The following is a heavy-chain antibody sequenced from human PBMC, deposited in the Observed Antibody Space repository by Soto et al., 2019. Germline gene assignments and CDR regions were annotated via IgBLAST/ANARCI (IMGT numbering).Heavy chain of an antibody. D-gene: IGHD3-22*01. CDR2: ISAYNGNT. CDR3: ARSYDSSGYYYYHNCFDP. CDR1: GYTFTSYG. J-gene: IGHJ5*02. Sequence: QVQLVQSGAEVKKPGASVKVSCKASGYTFTSYGISWVRQAPGQGLEWMGWISAYNGNTNHAQKLQGRVTMTTDTSTSTAYMELRSLRSDDTAVYYCARSYDSSGYYYYHNCFDPWGQGTLVTVSS. V-gene: IGHV1-18*01.